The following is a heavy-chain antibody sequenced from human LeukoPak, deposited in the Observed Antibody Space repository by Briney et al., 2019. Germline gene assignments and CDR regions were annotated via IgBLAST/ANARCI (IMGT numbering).Heavy chain of an antibody. J-gene: IGHJ4*02. CDR3: ARRMTTVVTRGWYFDY. D-gene: IGHD4-23*01. CDR1: GGSISTSSYY. CDR2: MYYTGST. Sequence: SETLSLTCSVSGGSISTSSYYWGWIRQPPGKGLEWIGSMYYTGSTYYNPSLKRRVTISVDTSKNQCSLKLTSVTAADTAVYYCARRMTTVVTRGWYFDYWGQGPLVTVSS. V-gene: IGHV4-39*01.